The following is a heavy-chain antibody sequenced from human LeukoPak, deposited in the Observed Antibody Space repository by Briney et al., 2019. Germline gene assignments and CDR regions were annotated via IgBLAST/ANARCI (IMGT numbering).Heavy chain of an antibody. CDR3: ARNGYNYRDFDY. V-gene: IGHV4-4*07. D-gene: IGHD5-24*01. CDR2: IYPSGST. J-gene: IGHJ4*02. Sequence: SETLSLTCTVSSGSISSYYWSWIRQPAGKGLEWIGRIYPSGSTNYNPSLKSRVTMSVDTSKNQFSLQLSSVTAADTAVYYCARNGYNYRDFDYWGQGTLVTVSS. CDR1: SGSISSYY.